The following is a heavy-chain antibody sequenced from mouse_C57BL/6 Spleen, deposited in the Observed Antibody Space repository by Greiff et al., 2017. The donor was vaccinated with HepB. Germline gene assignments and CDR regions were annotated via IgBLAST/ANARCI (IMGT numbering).Heavy chain of an antibody. CDR2: IYPRSGNT. CDR1: GYTFTSYG. J-gene: IGHJ2*01. CDR3: ARSEFITTVVGDY. V-gene: IGHV1-81*01. Sequence: VQVVESGAELARPGASVKLSCKASGYTFTSYGISWVKQRTGQGLEWIGEIYPRSGNTYYNEKFKGKATLTADKSSSTAYMELRSLTSEDSAVYFCARSEFITTVVGDYWGQGTTLTVSS. D-gene: IGHD1-1*01.